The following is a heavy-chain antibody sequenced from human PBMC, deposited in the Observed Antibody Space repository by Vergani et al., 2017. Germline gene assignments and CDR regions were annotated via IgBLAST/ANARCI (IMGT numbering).Heavy chain of an antibody. CDR3: ARSIVSRNPPDYFDN. V-gene: IGHV4-59*01. CDR2: VEDSGYF. J-gene: IGHJ4*01. Sequence: QVQLQESGPGLVRPSETLSLTCTVSGGSLSGYYWNWIRQTPGEGLEWIGYVEDSGYFNYNPSLKTRVSMSSDTSNNQFSLMLSSVTVADTAVYYCARSIVSRNPPDYFDNWGHGTLVTVSS. D-gene: IGHD1-14*01. CDR1: GGSLSGYY.